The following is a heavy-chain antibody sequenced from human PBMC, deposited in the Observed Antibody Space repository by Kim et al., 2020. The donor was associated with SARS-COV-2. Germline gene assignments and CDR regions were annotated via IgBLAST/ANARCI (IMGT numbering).Heavy chain of an antibody. CDR3: AREYSSSWYDYFDY. J-gene: IGHJ4*02. D-gene: IGHD6-13*01. V-gene: IGHV3-48*03. CDR2: ISSSGSTI. CDR1: GFTFSSYE. Sequence: GGSLRLSCAASGFTFSSYEMNWIRQAPGKGLEWVSYISSSGSTIYYADSVKGRFTISRDNAKNSLYLQMNSLRAEDTAVYYCAREYSSSWYDYFDYWGQGTLVTVSS.